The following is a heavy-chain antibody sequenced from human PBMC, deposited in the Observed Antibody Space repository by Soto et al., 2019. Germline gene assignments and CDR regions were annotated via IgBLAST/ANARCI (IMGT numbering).Heavy chain of an antibody. D-gene: IGHD2-21*01. CDR1: GYSFTSYW. V-gene: IGHV5-10-1*01. J-gene: IGHJ6*02. CDR2: IDPSDSYT. Sequence: GESLKISCKGSGYSFTSYWISWVRQMPGKGLEWMGRIDPSDSYTNYSPSFQGHVTISADKSISTAYLQWSSLKASDTAMYYCARHIPSSGFYYYYGMDVWGQGTTVTVSS. CDR3: ARHIPSSGFYYYYGMDV.